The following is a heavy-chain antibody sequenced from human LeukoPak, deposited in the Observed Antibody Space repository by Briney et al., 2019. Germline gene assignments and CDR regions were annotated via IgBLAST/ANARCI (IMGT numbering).Heavy chain of an antibody. CDR2: ISGSGGST. V-gene: IGHV3-23*01. CDR1: GFTFSSYA. J-gene: IGHJ4*02. Sequence: GGSLRLSCAASGFTFSSYAMSWVRQAPGKGLEWVSAISGSGGSTDYADSVKGRFTISRDNSKNTLYLQMNSLRAEDTAVYYCAKAKAIFGVVPPDYWGQGTLVTVSS. D-gene: IGHD3-3*01. CDR3: AKAKAIFGVVPPDY.